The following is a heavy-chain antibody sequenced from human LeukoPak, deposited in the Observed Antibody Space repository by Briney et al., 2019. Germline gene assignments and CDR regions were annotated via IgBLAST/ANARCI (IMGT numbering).Heavy chain of an antibody. J-gene: IGHJ4*02. V-gene: IGHV3-30*04. Sequence: PGGTLRLSCGASGVTFSSCAIHWVRQAPGKGLEWVGVISYDGSNKYYADSVKGRFTISRDNSKNTLYLQMNSLRAEDTAVYYCARGSNYYDSSGLDYWGQGTLVTVSS. D-gene: IGHD3-22*01. CDR1: GVTFSSCA. CDR3: ARGSNYYDSSGLDY. CDR2: ISYDGSNK.